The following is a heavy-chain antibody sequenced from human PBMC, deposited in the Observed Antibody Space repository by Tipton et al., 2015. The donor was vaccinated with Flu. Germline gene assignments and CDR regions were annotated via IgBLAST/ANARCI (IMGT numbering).Heavy chain of an antibody. CDR2: IYSSGST. D-gene: IGHD3-10*01. J-gene: IGHJ4*02. V-gene: IGHV4-39*07. CDR3: ARFSVRGESDY. CDR1: GGSIISSHYY. Sequence: GLVKPSETLSLVCTVSGGSIISSHYYWGWIRQSPGKGLEWIGSIYSSGSTNYNPSPKSRVTMSVDTSKNQFSLKMSSVTAADTAVYYCARFSVRGESDYWGQGTLVTVSS.